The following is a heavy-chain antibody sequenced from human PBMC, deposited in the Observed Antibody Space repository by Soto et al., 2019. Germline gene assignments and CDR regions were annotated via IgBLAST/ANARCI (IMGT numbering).Heavy chain of an antibody. CDR3: ARVNTTLVDHFDC. J-gene: IGHJ4*02. D-gene: IGHD5-18*01. CDR1: GFSVSATS. CDR2: MHRGGTT. Sequence: GGSLRLSCVVSGFSVSATSIFWVRQAIGKGPEWVSLMHRGGTTDNADSVKGRFTTSRDKSKNTLYLHMNGLRVEDTAVYYCARVNTTLVDHFDCWGQGTLVTVSS. V-gene: IGHV3-53*01.